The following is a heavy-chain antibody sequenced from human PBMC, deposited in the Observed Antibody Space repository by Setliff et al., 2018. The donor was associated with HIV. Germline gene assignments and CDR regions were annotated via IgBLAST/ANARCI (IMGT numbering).Heavy chain of an antibody. CDR3: ARGDYYDILTGYGFDI. Sequence: PGGSLRLSCAASGFTFSSYWMNWVRQAPGKGLEWVANIKQDGSEKYYVDSVKGRFTISRDNAKNSLYLQMNSLRAEDTAVYYCARGDYYDILTGYGFDIWGQGTMVTVSS. CDR2: IKQDGSEK. D-gene: IGHD3-9*01. J-gene: IGHJ3*02. V-gene: IGHV3-7*03. CDR1: GFTFSSYW.